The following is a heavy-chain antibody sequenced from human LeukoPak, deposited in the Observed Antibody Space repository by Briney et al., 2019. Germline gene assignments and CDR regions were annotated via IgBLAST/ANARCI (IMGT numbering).Heavy chain of an antibody. Sequence: ASVKVSCKASGYTFTGHCMHWVRQAPGQGPEWMAWINPNSGDTNYAQKFQGRVTLTRDASIGTAYMEMNRLTYDDTAIYYCARDVYTSGWRYFDLWGHGTLVTVSS. CDR2: INPNSGDT. J-gene: IGHJ2*01. CDR3: ARDVYTSGWRYFDL. CDR1: GYTFTGHC. V-gene: IGHV1-2*02. D-gene: IGHD6-19*01.